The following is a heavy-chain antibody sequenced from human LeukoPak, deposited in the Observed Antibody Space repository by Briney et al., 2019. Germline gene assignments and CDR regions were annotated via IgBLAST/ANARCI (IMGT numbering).Heavy chain of an antibody. CDR3: AELGITMIGGV. D-gene: IGHD3-10*02. J-gene: IGHJ6*04. V-gene: IGHV3-23*01. Sequence: GGSLRLSCAASGFTFSGYALTWVRQAPGKGLEWVSAISASGGTTYYADSVKGRFTISRDNAKNSLYLQMNSLRAEDTAVYYCAELGITMIGGVWGKGTTVTISS. CDR1: GFTFSGYA. CDR2: ISASGGTT.